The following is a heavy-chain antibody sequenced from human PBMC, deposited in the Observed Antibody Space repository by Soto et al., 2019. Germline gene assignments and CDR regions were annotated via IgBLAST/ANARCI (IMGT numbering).Heavy chain of an antibody. Sequence: SATLSLPCPVSGGSISSYYWSWIRQPPGKGLEWIGYIYYSGITNYNPSLKSRVTISVDTSKNQFSLKLSSVTAADTAVYYCARVRDFWSGYYWFDSWGQGTLVTVSS. CDR1: GGSISSYY. CDR3: ARVRDFWSGYYWFDS. J-gene: IGHJ5*01. V-gene: IGHV4-59*01. D-gene: IGHD3-3*01. CDR2: IYYSGIT.